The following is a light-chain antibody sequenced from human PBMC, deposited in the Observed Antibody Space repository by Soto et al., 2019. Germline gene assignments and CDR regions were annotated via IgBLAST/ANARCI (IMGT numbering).Light chain of an antibody. V-gene: IGKV1-5*01. J-gene: IGKJ1*01. CDR2: DAS. CDR1: QSISSW. Sequence: DIQMTQSPSTLSASVGDRVTITCRASQSISSWLAWYQQKPGKAPKLLIYDASSLESGVPSRFSGSGSGTEFTLTISSLQPDDFATYYCKQYNMDRATFCKGTKVNIK. CDR3: KQYNMDRAT.